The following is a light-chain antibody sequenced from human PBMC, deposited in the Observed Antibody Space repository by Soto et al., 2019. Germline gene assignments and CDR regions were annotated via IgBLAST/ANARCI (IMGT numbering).Light chain of an antibody. Sequence: EIVLTQSPGTLSLSPGERATLSCRASQSVSSSYLAWYQQKPGQAPRLLIYGASSRATGIPDRFSGSGSGTDFTLTISRLEPEDFAVYYCQQYGSSQGWTFGQGTRWISN. J-gene: IGKJ1*01. CDR1: QSVSSSY. V-gene: IGKV3-20*01. CDR2: GAS. CDR3: QQYGSSQGWT.